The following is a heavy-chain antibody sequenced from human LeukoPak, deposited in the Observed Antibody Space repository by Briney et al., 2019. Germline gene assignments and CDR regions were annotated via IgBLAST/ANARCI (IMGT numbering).Heavy chain of an antibody. CDR2: ISGSGSST. CDR1: GFTFSSYG. CDR3: AKDLSSYGGISDPRDNYFDY. Sequence: GGSLRLSCAASGFTFSSYGMSWVRQAPGKGLEWVSLISGSGSSTYYADSVRGRFTISRDNSKNTLYLQMNSLRAEDTAVYYCAKDLSSYGGISDPRDNYFDYWGQGTLVTVSS. D-gene: IGHD4-23*01. J-gene: IGHJ4*02. V-gene: IGHV3-23*01.